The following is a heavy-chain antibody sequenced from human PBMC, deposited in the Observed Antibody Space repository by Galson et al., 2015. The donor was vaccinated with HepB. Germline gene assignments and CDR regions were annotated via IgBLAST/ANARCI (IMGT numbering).Heavy chain of an antibody. CDR2: TYYRSKWHS. Sequence: CAISGDSVFSNRAAWSWIRQSPSRGLEWLGRTYYRSKWHSDYAESVKSRITINPDPSRNQFSLQLNSVTPEDTAVYYCASHYSSGWYGGASFEDWGQGTLVTVSS. D-gene: IGHD6-19*01. CDR1: GDSVFSNRAA. J-gene: IGHJ4*02. V-gene: IGHV6-1*01. CDR3: ASHYSSGWYGGASFED.